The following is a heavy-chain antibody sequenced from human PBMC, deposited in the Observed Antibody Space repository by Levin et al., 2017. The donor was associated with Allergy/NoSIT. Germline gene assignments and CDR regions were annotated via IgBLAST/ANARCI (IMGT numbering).Heavy chain of an antibody. CDR3: AKGYSDNYAYFDY. CDR2: ISGSGFST. V-gene: IGHV3-23*01. Sequence: PGGSLRLSCAASGYTFSSYAMTWVRQAPGKGLEWVAAISGSGFSTYYADSVKGRFTISRDNSKNTLYLQMDSLRAEDTAVYYCAKGYSDNYAYFDYWGQGTLVTVSS. J-gene: IGHJ4*02. CDR1: GYTFSSYA. D-gene: IGHD4-17*01.